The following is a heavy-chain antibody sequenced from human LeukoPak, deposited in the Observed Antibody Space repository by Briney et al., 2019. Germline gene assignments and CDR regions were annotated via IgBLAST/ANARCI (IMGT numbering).Heavy chain of an antibody. D-gene: IGHD1-26*01. V-gene: IGHV1-2*02. CDR2: INPNSGGT. CDR3: ARGSYPISLFDY. J-gene: IGHJ4*02. Sequence: ASVKVSCKASGYTFTVYYMHWVRQAPGQGLEWMGWINPNSGGTNYAQKFQGRVTMTRDTSISTAYMELSRLRSDDTAVYYCARGSYPISLFDYWGQGTLVTVSS. CDR1: GYTFTVYY.